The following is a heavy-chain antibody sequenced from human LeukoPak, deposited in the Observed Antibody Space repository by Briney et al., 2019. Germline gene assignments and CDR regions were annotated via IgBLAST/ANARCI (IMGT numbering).Heavy chain of an antibody. Sequence: GGSLRLSCEASGFTFSDYWIHWVRQAPGKGLVWVSRIKGDGIGTNYADSVKGRFTISRDNAKNTVYLQMNSLGAEDSAIYYCARGAWTAYYFDYWGQGTLVTVSS. CDR1: GFTFSDYW. D-gene: IGHD3/OR15-3a*01. V-gene: IGHV3-74*01. CDR3: ARGAWTAYYFDY. J-gene: IGHJ4*02. CDR2: IKGDGIGT.